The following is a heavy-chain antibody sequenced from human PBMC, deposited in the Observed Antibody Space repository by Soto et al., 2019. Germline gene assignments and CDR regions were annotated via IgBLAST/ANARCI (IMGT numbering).Heavy chain of an antibody. CDR2: IIPIFGTA. D-gene: IGHD3-16*01. CDR1: GGTFSSYA. CDR3: ARGGVASPGEYY. V-gene: IGHV1-69*13. Sequence: GASVKVSCKASGGTFSSYAISWVRQAPGQGLEWMGGIIPIFGTANYAQKFQGRVTITADESTSTAYMELSSLRSEDTAAYYCARGGVASPGEYYWGQGTLVTVSS. J-gene: IGHJ4*01.